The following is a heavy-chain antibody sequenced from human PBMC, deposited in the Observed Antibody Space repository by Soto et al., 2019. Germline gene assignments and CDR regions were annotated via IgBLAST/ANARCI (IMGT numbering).Heavy chain of an antibody. J-gene: IGHJ6*02. D-gene: IGHD2-2*01. V-gene: IGHV3-48*03. CDR2: ITSGGSPM. CDR3: VRLHCTSTNCSDNYYYGMDV. Sequence: EVQLVESGGGLVQPGGSLRLSCAASGFTFSNYEMNWVRQAPGKGLEWVAYITSGGSPMYYADSVKGRFTISRDNVRNSLFLQMNSLRAEDTAVYYCVRLHCTSTNCSDNYYYGMDVWGPGTTVTVSS. CDR1: GFTFSNYE.